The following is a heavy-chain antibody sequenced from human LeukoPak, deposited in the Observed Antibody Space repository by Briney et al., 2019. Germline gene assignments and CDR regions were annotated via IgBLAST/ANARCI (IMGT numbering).Heavy chain of an antibody. J-gene: IGHJ6*02. D-gene: IGHD3-22*01. CDR1: GYTLTELS. CDR3: ATVGRSIVVPTYYCYGMDV. V-gene: IGHV1-24*01. CDR2: FDPEDGET. Sequence: ASVKVSCKVSGYTLTELSMHWVRQAPGKGLEWMGGFDPEDGETIYAQKFQGRVTMTEDTSTDTAYMELSSLRSEDTAVYYCATVGRSIVVPTYYCYGMDVWGQGTTVTVSS.